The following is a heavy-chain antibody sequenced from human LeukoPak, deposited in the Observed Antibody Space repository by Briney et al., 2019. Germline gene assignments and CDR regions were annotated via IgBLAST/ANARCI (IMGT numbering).Heavy chain of an antibody. CDR2: ISAYNGNT. V-gene: IGHV1-18*01. CDR3: ARAGATVTLYNWFDP. Sequence: GASVKVSCKASGYTFTSYGISWVRQAPGQGLEWMGWISAYNGNTNYAQKLQGRVTMTRNTSISTAYMELSSLRSEDTAVYYCARAGATVTLYNWFDPWGQGTLVTVSS. D-gene: IGHD4-11*01. J-gene: IGHJ5*02. CDR1: GYTFTSYG.